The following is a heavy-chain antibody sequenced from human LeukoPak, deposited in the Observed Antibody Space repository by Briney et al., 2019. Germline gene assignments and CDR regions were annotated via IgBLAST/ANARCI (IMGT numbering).Heavy chain of an antibody. V-gene: IGHV3-21*01. D-gene: IGHD6-19*01. J-gene: IGHJ4*02. Sequence: GGSLRLSCAVSGFTFSSYSMSWVRQAPGKGLEWVTSISSSGTYKYYADSVKGRFTISRDNAKNSLYLQMNSLRAEDTAVYYCAKGKDSVAGATNDYWGQGTLVTVSS. CDR1: GFTFSSYS. CDR3: AKGKDSVAGATNDY. CDR2: ISSSGTYK.